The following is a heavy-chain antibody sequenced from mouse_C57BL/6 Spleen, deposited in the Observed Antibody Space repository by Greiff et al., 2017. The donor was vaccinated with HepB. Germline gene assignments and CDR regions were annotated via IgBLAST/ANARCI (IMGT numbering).Heavy chain of an antibody. Sequence: QVQLQQSGAELVRPGTSVKMSCKASGYTFTNYWIGWAKQRPGHGLEWIGDIYPGGGYTNYNEKFKGKATLTADKSSSTAYMQFSRLTSEDSAIYYCARSNSGSSSAWFAYWGQGTLVTVSA. CDR3: ARSNSGSSSAWFAY. V-gene: IGHV1-63*01. J-gene: IGHJ3*01. CDR1: GYTFTNYW. D-gene: IGHD1-1*01. CDR2: IYPGGGYT.